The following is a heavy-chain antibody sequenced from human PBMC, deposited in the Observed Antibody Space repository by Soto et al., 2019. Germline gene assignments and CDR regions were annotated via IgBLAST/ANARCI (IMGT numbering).Heavy chain of an antibody. V-gene: IGHV4-59*08. D-gene: IGHD6-19*01. CDR3: ARHDGFSSGWIFDY. CDR2: IYYNGNT. CDR1: GGSISSYY. Sequence: SETLSLTCTVSGGSISSYYWSWIRQPPGKGLEWIGNIYYNGNTNYNPSLKSRVTISVDTSNNQLSLKLRSVTAADTAVYYCARHDGFSSGWIFDYWGHGTLVTVSS. J-gene: IGHJ4*01.